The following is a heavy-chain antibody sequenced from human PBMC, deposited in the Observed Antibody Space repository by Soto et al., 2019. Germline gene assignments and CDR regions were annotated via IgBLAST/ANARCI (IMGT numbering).Heavy chain of an antibody. CDR3: AKSITARPFDY. D-gene: IGHD6-6*01. J-gene: IGHJ4*02. Sequence: SETLSLTCAFSGGSISSGGYSWSWIRQPPGKGLEWIGYIYHSGSTYYNPSLKSRVTISVDRSKNQFSLKLSSVTAADTAVYYCAKSITARPFDYWGQGALVTVSS. CDR1: GGSISSGGYS. CDR2: IYHSGST. V-gene: IGHV4-30-2*01.